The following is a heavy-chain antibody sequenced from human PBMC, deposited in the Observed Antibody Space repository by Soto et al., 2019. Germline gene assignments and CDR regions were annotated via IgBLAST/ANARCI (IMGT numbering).Heavy chain of an antibody. V-gene: IGHV4-59*01. J-gene: IGHJ5*02. CDR1: GGSISSYY. D-gene: IGHD3-3*01. Sequence: SETLSLTCTVSGGSISSYYWSWIRQPPGKGLEWIGYIYYSGSTNYNPSLKSRVTISVDTSKNQFSLKLSSVTAADTAVYYCARDLWSGYATHGNWFDPSGQATLVTVSS. CDR2: IYYSGST. CDR3: ARDLWSGYATHGNWFDP.